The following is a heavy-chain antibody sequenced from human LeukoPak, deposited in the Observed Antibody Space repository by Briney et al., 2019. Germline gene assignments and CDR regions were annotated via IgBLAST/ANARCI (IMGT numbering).Heavy chain of an antibody. Sequence: ASVKVSCKASGYTFTNYYMHWVRQAPGQGLEWMGMINPNGGSTSYAQRFQGRVTMTRDTSTSTVYMELSSLRSEDTAVYYCARGFGGYSGKRYYYDSRGNYFDYWGQGTLVTVSS. D-gene: IGHD3-22*01. V-gene: IGHV1-46*01. CDR2: INPNGGST. CDR1: GYTFTNYY. J-gene: IGHJ4*02. CDR3: ARGFGGYSGKRYYYDSRGNYFDY.